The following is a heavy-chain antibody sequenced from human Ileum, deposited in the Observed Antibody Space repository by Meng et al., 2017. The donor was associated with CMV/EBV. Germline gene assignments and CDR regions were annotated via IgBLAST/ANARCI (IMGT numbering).Heavy chain of an antibody. V-gene: IGHV3-30*02. J-gene: IGHJ4*02. CDR2: IWTDGSND. CDR1: GFSFSSSG. CDR3: APLGGVVRGVDY. Sequence: GESLKISCAASGFSFSSSGMHWVRQAPGKGLEWVAVIWTDGSNDKYADSVKGRFTISRDNSKNTLYLRMNSLRTEDTALYYCAPLGGVVRGVDYWGQGALVTVSS. D-gene: IGHD3-10*01.